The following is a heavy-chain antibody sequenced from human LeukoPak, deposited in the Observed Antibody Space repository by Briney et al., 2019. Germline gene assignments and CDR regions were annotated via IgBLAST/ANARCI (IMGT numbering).Heavy chain of an antibody. CDR3: VKDVPRFGEPPFDP. J-gene: IGHJ5*02. Sequence: GGSLSLSCSASGFTFSSYAMHWVRQAPGKGLEYVSAISSNGGSTYYADSVKGRFTISRDNSKNTLYLQMSSLRAEDTAVYYCVKDVPRFGEPPFDPWGQGTLVTVSS. CDR1: GFTFSSYA. CDR2: ISSNGGST. D-gene: IGHD3-16*01. V-gene: IGHV3-64D*06.